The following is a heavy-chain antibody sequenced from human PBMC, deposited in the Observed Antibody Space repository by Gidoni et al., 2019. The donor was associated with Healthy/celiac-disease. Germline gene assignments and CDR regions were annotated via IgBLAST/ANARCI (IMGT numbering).Heavy chain of an antibody. Sequence: EVQLVESGGGLVQPGGSLRLPCAASGFPFSSASMHWVRQAPGKGLEWVSYISSSSSTIYYADSVKGRFTISRDNAKNSLYLQMNSLRDEDTAVYYCARDREPYDFWSSYYYYGMDVWGQGTTVTVSS. CDR2: ISSSSSTI. D-gene: IGHD3-3*01. CDR3: ARDREPYDFWSSYYYYGMDV. V-gene: IGHV3-48*02. J-gene: IGHJ6*02. CDR1: GFPFSSAS.